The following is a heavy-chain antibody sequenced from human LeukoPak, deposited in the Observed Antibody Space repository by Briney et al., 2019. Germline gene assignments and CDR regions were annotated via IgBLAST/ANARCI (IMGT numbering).Heavy chain of an antibody. J-gene: IGHJ4*02. CDR1: GFTFSNYA. Sequence: GGSLRLSCAGSGFTFSNYAMTWVRQAPGKGLVWVSRINEDGSTTNYADSVKGRSTIFRDNAKNTLYLQMNSLRAEDTAVYYCVRDLGGRSGHWGQGTLVTVSS. CDR2: INEDGSTT. D-gene: IGHD1-26*01. CDR3: VRDLGGRSGH. V-gene: IGHV3-74*01.